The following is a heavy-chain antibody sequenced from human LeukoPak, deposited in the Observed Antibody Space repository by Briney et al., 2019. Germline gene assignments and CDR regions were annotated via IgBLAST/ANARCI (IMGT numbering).Heavy chain of an antibody. Sequence: ASVKVSCKASGGTFSSYAISWVRQAPGQGLEWMGGIIPIFGTANYAQKFQGRVTITTDESTSTAYMELSSLRSEDTAVYYCARGDYGGNSYYYKDVWGKGTTVTVSS. CDR3: ARGDYGGNSYYYKDV. V-gene: IGHV1-69*05. D-gene: IGHD4-23*01. CDR2: IIPIFGTA. J-gene: IGHJ6*03. CDR1: GGTFSSYA.